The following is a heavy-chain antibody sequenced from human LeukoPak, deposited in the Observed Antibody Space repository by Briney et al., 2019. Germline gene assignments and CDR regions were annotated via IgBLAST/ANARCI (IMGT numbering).Heavy chain of an antibody. D-gene: IGHD2-2*01. Sequence: GGSLRLSCAASGFTFSSYSMNWVRQAPGKGLEWVSSISSSSSYIYYADSVKGRFTISRDNAKNSLYLQMNSLRAEDTAVYYCARDYSTSSPNKYYYYGMDVWGKGTTVTVSS. CDR1: GFTFSSYS. V-gene: IGHV3-21*01. J-gene: IGHJ6*04. CDR2: ISSSSSYI. CDR3: ARDYSTSSPNKYYYYGMDV.